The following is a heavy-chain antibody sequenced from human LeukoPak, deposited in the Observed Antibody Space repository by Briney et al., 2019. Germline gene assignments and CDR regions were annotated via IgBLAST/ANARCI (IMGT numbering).Heavy chain of an antibody. CDR3: ARGPVTTVTERRRPYNWFDP. CDR1: GFTFSSYS. J-gene: IGHJ5*02. Sequence: GGSLRLSCAASGFTFSSYSMNWVRQAPGKGLEWVSSISSSSSYIYYADSVKGRFTISRDNAKNSLYLQMNSLRAEDTAVYHCARGPVTTVTERRRPYNWFDPWGQGTLVTVSS. CDR2: ISSSSSYI. D-gene: IGHD4-11*01. V-gene: IGHV3-21*01.